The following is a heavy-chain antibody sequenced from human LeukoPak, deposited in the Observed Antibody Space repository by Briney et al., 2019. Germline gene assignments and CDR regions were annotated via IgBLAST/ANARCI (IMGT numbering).Heavy chain of an antibody. CDR1: GGSFSGYY. V-gene: IGHV4-34*01. CDR2: INHSGST. J-gene: IGHJ4*02. Sequence: SETLSLTCQAYGGSFSGYYWSWIRQPPGKGLEWIGEINHSGSTNYNPSLKSRVTVSVDTYKNQCSLKLSSVTAADTAVYYCARRGVVPAARRQFDYWGQGTLVTFSS. CDR3: ARRGVVPAARRQFDY. D-gene: IGHD2-2*01.